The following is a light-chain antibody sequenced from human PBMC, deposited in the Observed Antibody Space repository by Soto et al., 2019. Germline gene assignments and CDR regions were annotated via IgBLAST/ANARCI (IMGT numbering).Light chain of an antibody. CDR1: QDISNY. Sequence: DIQMTQSPSSLSASVGDRVTITCQASQDISNYLNWYQQKPGKAPKLLIYDASNLETGVPSRFSGSGFGTDFTFPISSLQAEDIATYYCQQYDNLLLTFGGGTKVEIK. J-gene: IGKJ4*01. V-gene: IGKV1-33*01. CDR3: QQYDNLLLT. CDR2: DAS.